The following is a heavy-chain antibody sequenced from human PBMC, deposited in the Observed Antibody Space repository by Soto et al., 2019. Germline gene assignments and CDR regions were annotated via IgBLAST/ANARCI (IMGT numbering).Heavy chain of an antibody. CDR2: IYHSGST. CDR1: GGSIISSNW. J-gene: IGHJ6*02. CDR3: ARRYSGSYPWYYYYGMDV. V-gene: IGHV4-4*02. Sequence: SETLSLTCAVSGGSIISSNWWSWVRQPPGKGLEWIGEIYHSGSTNYNPSLKSRVTISVDKSKNQFSLKLSSVTAADTAVYYCARRYSGSYPWYYYYGMDVWGQGTTVTVSS. D-gene: IGHD1-26*01.